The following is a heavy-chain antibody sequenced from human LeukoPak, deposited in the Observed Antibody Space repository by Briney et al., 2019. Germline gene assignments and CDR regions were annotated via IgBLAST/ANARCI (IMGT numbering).Heavy chain of an antibody. V-gene: IGHV1-2*02. CDR2: INPNSGGT. J-gene: IGHJ4*02. CDR1: GYTFTGYY. D-gene: IGHD3-9*01. CDR3: ARALLRYFDWFTN. Sequence: ASVKVSCKASGYTFTGYYMHWVRQAPGQGLEWMGWINPNSGGTNYAQKFQGRVTMTRDTSISTDYMELSRLRSDDTAVYYCARALLRYFDWFTNWGQGTLVTVSP.